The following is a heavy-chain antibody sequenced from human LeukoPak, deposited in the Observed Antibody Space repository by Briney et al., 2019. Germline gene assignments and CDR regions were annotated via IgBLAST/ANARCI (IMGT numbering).Heavy chain of an antibody. CDR2: ISYSGST. J-gene: IGHJ4*02. Sequence: SETLSLTCAVSGESFSGYYWSWIRQPPGKGLEWIGEISYSGSTDYNPSLKSRVTISVDMSKNQFSLKLSSVTAADTAVYYCAKGSGYYDSSGSTLYYFDYWGQGTLVTVSS. CDR1: GESFSGYY. CDR3: AKGSGYYDSSGSTLYYFDY. V-gene: IGHV4-34*01. D-gene: IGHD3-22*01.